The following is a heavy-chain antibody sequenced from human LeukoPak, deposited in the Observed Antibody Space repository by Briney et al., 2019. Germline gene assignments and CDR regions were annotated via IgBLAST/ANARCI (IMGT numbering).Heavy chain of an antibody. CDR1: GFTSSTYS. Sequence: GGSLRHSCVDSGFTSSTYSMNWVRQAPGKGLEWVSYISSSYIHYADSVKGRFTVSRDNAKNSLYLQMNSLGDGDTVVYYCVRDQQWAFDIWGQGTMVTVSS. CDR2: ISSSYI. J-gene: IGHJ3*02. V-gene: IGHV3-48*02. CDR3: VRDQQWAFDI. D-gene: IGHD1/OR15-1a*01.